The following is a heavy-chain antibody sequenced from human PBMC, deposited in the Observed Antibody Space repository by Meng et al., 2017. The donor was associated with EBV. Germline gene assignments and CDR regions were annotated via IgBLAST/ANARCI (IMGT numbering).Heavy chain of an antibody. CDR2: IYWDDDK. Sequence: QITLKDAGTTLVKRTQTLTLTCTFSGFSLSTRGVGVCWIRQPPGKALEWLALIYWDDDKRYSPSLKSRLTITKDTSKNQVVLTMTNMDPVDAATYYCAHIIAARPFDYWGQGTLVTVSS. D-gene: IGHD6-6*01. CDR1: GFSLSTRGVG. J-gene: IGHJ4*02. CDR3: AHIIAARPFDY. V-gene: IGHV2-5*02.